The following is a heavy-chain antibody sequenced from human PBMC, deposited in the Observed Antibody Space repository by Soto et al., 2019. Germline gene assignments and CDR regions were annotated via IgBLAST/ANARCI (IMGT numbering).Heavy chain of an antibody. J-gene: IGHJ4*02. V-gene: IGHV1-46*01. Sequence: ASVKVSCKASGYTFTSYYMNWVRQAPGQGLEWMGIINPSGGSTSYAQKFQGRVTMTRDESTSTAYMELSSLRSEDTAVYYCAREYSDRILRGLDYWGQGTLVTVSS. CDR3: AREYSDRILRGLDY. CDR2: INPSGGST. CDR1: GYTFTSYY. D-gene: IGHD5-18*01.